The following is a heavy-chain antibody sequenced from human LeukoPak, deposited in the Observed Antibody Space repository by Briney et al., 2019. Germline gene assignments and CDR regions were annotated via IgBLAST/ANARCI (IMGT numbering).Heavy chain of an antibody. CDR1: GFTFRTYW. CDR3: ARDQSITMVRGVIITRRGNWFDP. J-gene: IGHJ5*02. D-gene: IGHD3-10*01. CDR2: ISSSSSYI. Sequence: GGSLRLSCAASGFTFRTYWMSWVRQAPGKGLEWVSSISSSSSYIYYADSVKGRFTISRDNAKNSLYLQMNSLRAEDTAVYYCARDQSITMVRGVIITRRGNWFDPWGQGTLVTVSS. V-gene: IGHV3-21*01.